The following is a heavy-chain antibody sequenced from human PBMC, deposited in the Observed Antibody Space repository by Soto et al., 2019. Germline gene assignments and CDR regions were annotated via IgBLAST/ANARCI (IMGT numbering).Heavy chain of an antibody. J-gene: IGHJ6*02. D-gene: IGHD3-16*02. CDR1: GYTFTSYG. CDR2: ISAYNGNT. Sequence: QVQLVQSGAEVKKPGASVKVSCKASGYTFTSYGISWVRQAPGQGLEWMGWISAYNGNTNYAQKLQGRVTMTTDTSKRPDYMELRRLRSDDTAVYYCARELYDYVWGSYRYYYSYGMDVWGQGTTVTVSS. V-gene: IGHV1-18*01. CDR3: ARELYDYVWGSYRYYYSYGMDV.